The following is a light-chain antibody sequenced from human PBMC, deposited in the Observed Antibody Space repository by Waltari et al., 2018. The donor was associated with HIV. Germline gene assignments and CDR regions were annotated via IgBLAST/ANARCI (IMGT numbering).Light chain of an antibody. J-gene: IGLJ2*01. V-gene: IGLV2-23*02. Sequence: QSALTQPASVSGSPGQSITISCTGTSSDVGSYNLVSWYQHHPHKAPQVVIYEVTKRPSGFSNRFSGSKSGNTASLTISGLQAEDESDYYCCSYAGSRGVVFGGGTKLTVL. CDR3: CSYAGSRGVV. CDR2: EVT. CDR1: SSDVGSYNL.